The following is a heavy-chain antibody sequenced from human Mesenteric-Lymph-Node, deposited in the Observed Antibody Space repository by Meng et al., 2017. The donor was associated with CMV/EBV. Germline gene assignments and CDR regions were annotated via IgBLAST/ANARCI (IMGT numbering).Heavy chain of an antibody. CDR1: FRSHA. V-gene: IGHV3-30*04. Sequence: FRSHAFHWVRQAPGKGLALVSVISYDRSNKYYTESVQGRFTISRDNSKTALYLQMNSLSSEDTDVYFCARVPTLYCISSSCYVYHFDYWGQGTLVTVSS. CDR3: ARVPTLYCISSSCYVYHFDY. CDR2: ISYDRSNK. D-gene: IGHD2-2*01. J-gene: IGHJ4*02.